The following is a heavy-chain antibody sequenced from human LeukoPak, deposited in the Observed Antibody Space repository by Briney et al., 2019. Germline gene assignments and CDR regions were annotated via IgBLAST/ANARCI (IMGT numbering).Heavy chain of an antibody. J-gene: IGHJ6*02. CDR2: IKSKTDGGTT. CDR1: GFTFSNAW. D-gene: IGHD3-10*01. CDR3: TTSGVRGVPTRPLYYYGMDV. Sequence: GGSLRLSCAASGFTFSNAWMSWVRQAPGKGLEWVGRIKSKTDGGTTDYAAPVKGRFTISRDDSKNTLYLQMNSLKTEDTAVYYCTTSGVRGVPTRPLYYYGMDVWGQGTTVTVSS. V-gene: IGHV3-15*01.